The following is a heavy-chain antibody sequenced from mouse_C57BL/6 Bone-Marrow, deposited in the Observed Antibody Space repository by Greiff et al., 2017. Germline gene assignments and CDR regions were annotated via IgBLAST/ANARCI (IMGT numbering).Heavy chain of an antibody. D-gene: IGHD1-1*01. CDR2: IYPRDGST. J-gene: IGHJ1*03. CDR3: ARDYGSSYWYFDV. CDR1: VYTFTSYD. V-gene: IGHV1-85*01. Sequence: VQLQQSGPELLKPGASVKLSCKASVYTFTSYDINWVKQRPGQGLEWIGWIYPRDGSTKYNEKFKGKATLTVDTSSSTAYMELHSLTSEDSAVYFCARDYGSSYWYFDVWGTGTTVTVSS.